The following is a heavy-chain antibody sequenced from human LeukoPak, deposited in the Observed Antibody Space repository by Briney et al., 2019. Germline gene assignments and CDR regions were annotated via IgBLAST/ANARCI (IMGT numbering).Heavy chain of an antibody. CDR1: GFTFSSYS. D-gene: IGHD3-3*01. Sequence: GGSLRLSCAASGFTFSSYSMNWVRQAPGKGLEWVSYISSSSSTVYYADSVKGRFTISRDNAKNSLYLQMNSLRAEDTAVYYCARAAVWSGYFFDAFDIWGQGTMVTVSS. J-gene: IGHJ3*02. V-gene: IGHV3-48*01. CDR2: ISSSSSTV. CDR3: ARAAVWSGYFFDAFDI.